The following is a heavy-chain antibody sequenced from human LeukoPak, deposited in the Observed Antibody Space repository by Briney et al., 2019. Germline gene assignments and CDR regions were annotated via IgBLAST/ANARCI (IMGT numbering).Heavy chain of an antibody. CDR2: IWNDGSNK. V-gene: IGHV3-33*01. CDR3: ARASGPFDY. J-gene: IGHJ4*02. D-gene: IGHD3-10*01. Sequence: GGSLRLSCAASGFTFSIYGMHWVRQAPGKGLEWVAVIWNDGSNKYYADSVKGRFTISRDNSRNTLYLQMNSLRAEDTAVYSCARASGPFDYWGQGTLVTVSS. CDR1: GFTFSIYG.